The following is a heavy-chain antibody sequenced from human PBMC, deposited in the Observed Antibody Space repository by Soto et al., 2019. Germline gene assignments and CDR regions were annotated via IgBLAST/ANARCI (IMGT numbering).Heavy chain of an antibody. J-gene: IGHJ3*02. CDR3: ARSGGYYSADI. V-gene: IGHV3-48*02. CDR1: GFIFSDCD. D-gene: IGHD3-22*01. CDR2: IRSTSSVI. Sequence: EVHLVESGGGLVQPGGSLRLSCAASGFIFSDCDMHWVRRAPGKGLEWISYIRSTSSVIWYADSVKGRFTISRDTAKHALYLPMNSLRDEDTAVYYCARSGGYYSADIWGQGTMVTVSS.